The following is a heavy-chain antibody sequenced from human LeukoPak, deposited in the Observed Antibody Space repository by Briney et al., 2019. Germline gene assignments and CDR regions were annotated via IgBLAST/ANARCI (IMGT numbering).Heavy chain of an antibody. D-gene: IGHD3-10*01. Sequence: GGSLRLSCAGSGVTLSYAWMNWVRQAPGKGLEWVSSISGSSSDIYYADSVKGRFTISRDNAKNSLYLQMNSLRAEDTAVYFCARDFYGSGTSVYWGQGTLLTVSS. CDR2: ISGSSSDI. J-gene: IGHJ4*02. CDR1: GVTLSYAW. V-gene: IGHV3-21*01. CDR3: ARDFYGSGTSVY.